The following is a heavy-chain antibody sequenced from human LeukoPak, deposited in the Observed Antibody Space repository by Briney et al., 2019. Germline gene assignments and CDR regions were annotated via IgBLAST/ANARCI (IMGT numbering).Heavy chain of an antibody. CDR3: ARAELAYYYDSSGYSAGAFDI. CDR2: INHSGST. V-gene: IGHV4-34*01. Sequence: SETLSLTCAVYGGSFSGYYWSWIRQPPGKGLEWIGEINHSGSTNYNPSLKSRVTISVDTSKNQFSLKLSSVTAADTAVYYCARAELAYYYDSSGYSAGAFDIWGQGTMVTVSS. D-gene: IGHD3-22*01. J-gene: IGHJ3*02. CDR1: GGSFSGYY.